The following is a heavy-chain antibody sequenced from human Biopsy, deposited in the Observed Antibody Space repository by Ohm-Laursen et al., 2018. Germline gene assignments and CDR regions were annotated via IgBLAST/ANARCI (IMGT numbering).Heavy chain of an antibody. J-gene: IGHJ6*02. CDR1: GITVNDHY. CDR2: ISSRSSDI. V-gene: IGHV3-11*06. CDR3: ARESALKWYQSLSYFNGMDV. D-gene: IGHD2-2*01. Sequence: SLRLSCAASGITVNDHYMSWARQAPGEGLEWVSSISSRSSDIYYADSVKGRFTISRDNAKNSLFLHMNSLRAEDTAVYYCARESALKWYQSLSYFNGMDVWGQGTTVTVSS.